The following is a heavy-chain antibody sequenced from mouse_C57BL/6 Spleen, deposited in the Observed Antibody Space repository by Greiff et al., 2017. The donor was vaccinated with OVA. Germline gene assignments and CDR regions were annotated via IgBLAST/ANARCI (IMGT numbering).Heavy chain of an antibody. CDR2: INPSSGYT. J-gene: IGHJ4*01. V-gene: IGHV1-7*01. CDR3: ASRIDSNYAMDY. D-gene: IGHD2-5*01. Sequence: VQLQQSGAELARPAASVKLSCKASGYTFTSYWMHWVKQRPGQGLEWIGYINPSSGYTKYNQKFKDKATLTADKSSSTAYMQLSSLTYEDSAVYYCASRIDSNYAMDYWGQGTSVTVSS. CDR1: GYTFTSYW.